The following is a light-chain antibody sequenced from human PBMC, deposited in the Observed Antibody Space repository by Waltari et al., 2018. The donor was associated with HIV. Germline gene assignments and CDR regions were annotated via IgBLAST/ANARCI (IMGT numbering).Light chain of an antibody. CDR2: MAS. CDR1: QSLLHSNGYNF. V-gene: IGKV2-28*01. CDR3: LQARQTPWT. Sequence: DIVMSQFPLSLPVTPGEPASMSCNSSQSLLHSNGYNFLDWYFQRPGQSPQLLIYMASYRASGVPDRSSGSGSGTNFTLRIGRVATEDVGVYYCLQARQTPWTFGQGTKVEI. J-gene: IGKJ1*01.